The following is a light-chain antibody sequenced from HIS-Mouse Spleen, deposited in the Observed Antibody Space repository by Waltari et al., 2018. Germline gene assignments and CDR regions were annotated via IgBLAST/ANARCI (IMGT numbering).Light chain of an antibody. V-gene: IGKV3-11*01. Sequence: EIVLTQSPATLYLSPGERATISCRASQRVSSYLAWYQQKPGQAPRLLIYDASNRATGIPARFSGSGSGTDFTLTISSLEPEDFAVYYCQQRSNWPGITFGPGTKVDIK. CDR3: QQRSNWPGIT. CDR2: DAS. CDR1: QRVSSY. J-gene: IGKJ3*01.